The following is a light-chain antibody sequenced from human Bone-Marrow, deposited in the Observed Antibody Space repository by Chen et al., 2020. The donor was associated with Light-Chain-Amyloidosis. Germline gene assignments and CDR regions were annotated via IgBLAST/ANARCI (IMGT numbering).Light chain of an antibody. Sequence: SYELTQHTLVSVSPGQTARITCSGDDLPTKYAYWYQQKPGQAPVLVIHRDTERPSGISERFSGSSSGTTATLTISGVQAEDEADYHCQSADSSGTYEVIFGGGTKLTVL. J-gene: IGLJ2*01. CDR2: RDT. CDR3: QSADSSGTYEVI. CDR1: DLPTKY. V-gene: IGLV3-25*03.